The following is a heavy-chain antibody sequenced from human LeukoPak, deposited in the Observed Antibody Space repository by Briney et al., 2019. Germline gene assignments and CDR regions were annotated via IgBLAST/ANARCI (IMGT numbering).Heavy chain of an antibody. CDR3: ARGGVGSFDS. V-gene: IGHV3-74*01. Sequence: PGGSLRLSCAAAGFTFIYYWMHWVRQTPGQGLVWLARVAGDGRSTRDARTTGYVDSVKGRFTISRDNAKNTVFMQMNTLRAEDTAVYQCARGGVGSFDSWGQGILVTVSS. CDR2: VAGDGRSTRDARTT. J-gene: IGHJ4*02. D-gene: IGHD2-8*02. CDR1: GFTFIYYW.